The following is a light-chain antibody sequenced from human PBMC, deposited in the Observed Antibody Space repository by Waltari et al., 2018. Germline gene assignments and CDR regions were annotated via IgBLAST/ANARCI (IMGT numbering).Light chain of an antibody. CDR1: SSDVGGYNY. J-gene: IGLJ1*01. CDR2: DVS. CDR3: SSYRSSSPYV. Sequence: QSALTQPASVSGSPGQSITISCTGTSSDVGGYNYVSWYQQYPGKAPKLMIYDVSYRPSGVSSRFSGSKSGNTASLTISGLQAEDEADYYCSSYRSSSPYVFGTGTKVTVL. V-gene: IGLV2-14*03.